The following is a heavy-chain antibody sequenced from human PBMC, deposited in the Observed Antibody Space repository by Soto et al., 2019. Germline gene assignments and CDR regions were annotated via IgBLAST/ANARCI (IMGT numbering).Heavy chain of an antibody. CDR2: INPNSGGT. Sequence: ASVKVSCKASGYTFTGYYMHWVRQAPGQGLEWMGWINPNSGGTNYAQKFQGWVTMTRDTSISTAYMELSRLRSDDTAVYYCARADTVAVASFDYWGQGTLVTVSS. V-gene: IGHV1-2*04. CDR1: GYTFTGYY. J-gene: IGHJ4*02. CDR3: ARADTVAVASFDY. D-gene: IGHD6-19*01.